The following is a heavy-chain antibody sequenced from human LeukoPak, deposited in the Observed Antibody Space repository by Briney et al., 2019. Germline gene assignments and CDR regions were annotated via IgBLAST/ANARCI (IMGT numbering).Heavy chain of an antibody. CDR1: GGSISSYY. V-gene: IGHV4-59*01. CDR3: ASDRN. Sequence: SETLSLTCTVSGGSISSYYWSWIRQPPGKGLEWIGYIYYSGSTNYNPSLKSRVTISVDTSKNQFSLKLSSVTAADTAVYYCASDRNWGQGTLVTVSS. CDR2: IYYSGST. J-gene: IGHJ4*02.